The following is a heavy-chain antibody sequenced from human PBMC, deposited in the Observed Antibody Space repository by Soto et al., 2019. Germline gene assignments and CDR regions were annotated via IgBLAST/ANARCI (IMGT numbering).Heavy chain of an antibody. J-gene: IGHJ6*03. V-gene: IGHV4-59*01. Sequence: SETLSLTCTVSGGTICSYYWSWIRQPPGKGLEWIGYIYYSGSTNYNPSLKSRVTISVDTSKNQFSLKLSSVTAADTAVYYCAGVDGFYYYYMDVWGKGTTVTVSS. CDR2: IYYSGST. CDR3: AGVDGFYYYYMDV. CDR1: GGTICSYY.